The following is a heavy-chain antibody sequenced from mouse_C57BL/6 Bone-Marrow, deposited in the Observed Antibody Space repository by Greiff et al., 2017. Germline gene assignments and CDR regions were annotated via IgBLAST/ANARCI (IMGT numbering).Heavy chain of an antibody. D-gene: IGHD1-1*01. CDR2: ISDCGSYT. V-gene: IGHV5-4*03. CDR3: ARLLLRAMDY. Sequence: EVKLMESGGGLVKPGGSLKLSCAASGFTFSSYAMSWVRQTPEKRLEWVATISDCGSYTYYPDNVKGRFTISRDNAKNNLYLQMSHLKSEDTAMYYCARLLLRAMDYWGQGTSVTVSS. J-gene: IGHJ4*01. CDR1: GFTFSSYA.